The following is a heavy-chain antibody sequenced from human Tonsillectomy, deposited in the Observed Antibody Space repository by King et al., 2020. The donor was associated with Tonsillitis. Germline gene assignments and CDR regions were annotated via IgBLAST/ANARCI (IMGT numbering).Heavy chain of an antibody. CDR3: AKGHDSSGYYSESFDL. CDR2: ISYDGSNK. J-gene: IGHJ2*01. Sequence: VQLVESGGGVVQPGRSLRLSCAASGFIFSNYGMHWVRQAPGKGLEWVAVISYDGSNKYYADSVKGRFTISRDNSKNMLYLRMNSLRAEDTAVYYCAKGHDSSGYYSESFDLWGRGTLVTVSS. D-gene: IGHD3-22*01. V-gene: IGHV3-30*18. CDR1: GFIFSNYG.